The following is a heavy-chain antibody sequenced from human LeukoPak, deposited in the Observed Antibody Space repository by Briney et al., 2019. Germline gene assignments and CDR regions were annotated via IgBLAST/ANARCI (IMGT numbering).Heavy chain of an antibody. CDR1: GFTFSSYI. CDR2: INGRSNYI. V-gene: IGHV3-21*06. D-gene: IGHD3-10*01. Sequence: GGSLRLSCAASGFTFSSYIMNWVRQAPGKGLEWVSSINGRSNYIYYTDSVKGRFTISRDNAKNSLYLQMNSLRAEDTAIYHCAREGAGDRGEAFDVWGQGTMVTVSS. J-gene: IGHJ3*01. CDR3: AREGAGDRGEAFDV.